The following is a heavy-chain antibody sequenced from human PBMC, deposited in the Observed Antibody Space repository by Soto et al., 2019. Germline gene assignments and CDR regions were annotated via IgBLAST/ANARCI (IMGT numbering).Heavy chain of an antibody. V-gene: IGHV3-23*01. CDR3: AKDHRTYSGDDCYWNFQH. D-gene: IGHD2-21*02. CDR2: ISSSGGST. CDR1: GFTFSSYA. Sequence: GGSLRLSCAASGFTFSSYAMSWVRQAPGKGLEWVSAISSSGGSTYYADSVKGRFTISRDNSKNTLYLHISSLRAEDTAVYFCAKDHRTYSGDDCYWNFQHWGQGTLVTVSS. J-gene: IGHJ1*01.